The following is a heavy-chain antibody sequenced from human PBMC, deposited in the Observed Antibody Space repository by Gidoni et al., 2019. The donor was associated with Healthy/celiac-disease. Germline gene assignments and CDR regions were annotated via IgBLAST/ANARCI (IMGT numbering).Heavy chain of an antibody. V-gene: IGHV1-69*02. J-gene: IGHJ4*02. CDR1: GGTFSSYT. Sequence: QVQLVPSGAEVKKPRSSVKVSCKASGGTFSSYTISWVRQAPGQGLEWMGRIIPILNIANYAQKFQGRVTITADKSTSTAYMELSSLRSDDTAVYYCARSYYDSSGYYSCYWGQGTLVTVSS. CDR3: ARSYYDSSGYYSCY. D-gene: IGHD3-22*01. CDR2: IIPILNIA.